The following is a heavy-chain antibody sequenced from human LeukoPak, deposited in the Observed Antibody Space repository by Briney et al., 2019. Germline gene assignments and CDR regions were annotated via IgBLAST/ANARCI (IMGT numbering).Heavy chain of an antibody. V-gene: IGHV4-59*01. Sequence: AETLSLTCTVSGGSSSTYYWSWIRQPPGKGLEWIGYIYYSGSTDYNPSLKSRVTMSVDTSKNQFSLKLSSVTAADTAVYYCAREGGFYRPLDYSGQGTLVTVSS. D-gene: IGHD3-3*01. CDR3: AREGGFYRPLDY. CDR2: IYYSGST. J-gene: IGHJ4*02. CDR1: GGSSSTYY.